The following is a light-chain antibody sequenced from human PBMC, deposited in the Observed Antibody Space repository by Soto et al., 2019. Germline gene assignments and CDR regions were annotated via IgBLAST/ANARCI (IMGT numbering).Light chain of an antibody. CDR2: VNSDGSH. V-gene: IGLV4-69*01. CDR1: SGHNTYA. J-gene: IGLJ2*01. CDR3: QTGGTDVV. Sequence: QLVLTQSPSASASLGASVKLTCTLISGHNTYAVAWHQQQPEKSPRYLMKVNSDGSHIKGDGTPDRFSGSSSGVERYLTISSLQSEDEADYYCQTGGTDVVFGGGTQLTVL.